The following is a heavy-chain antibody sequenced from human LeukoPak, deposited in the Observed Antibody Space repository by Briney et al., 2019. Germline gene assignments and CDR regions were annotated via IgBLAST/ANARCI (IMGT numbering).Heavy chain of an antibody. V-gene: IGHV3-74*01. D-gene: IGHD6-6*01. CDR2: ISTDGSST. CDR1: GFTFSSYW. J-gene: IGHJ3*02. Sequence: PGGPLRLSCAASGFTFSSYWVHWVRQAPGKGLVWVSRISTDGSSTNSADSVKDRLTISRDNAKNTLYLQMNSLRVEDTAVYYCVREYSSSSGRAFDIWGQGTMVTVSP. CDR3: VREYSSSSGRAFDI.